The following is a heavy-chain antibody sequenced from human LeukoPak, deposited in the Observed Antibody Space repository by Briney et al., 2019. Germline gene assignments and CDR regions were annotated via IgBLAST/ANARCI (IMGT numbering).Heavy chain of an antibody. D-gene: IGHD3-3*01. Sequence: GGPLRLSCAASGFTFSSYEMNWVRQAPGKGLEWVSYISSSVSTIYYADSVKGRFTISRDNAKNSLYLQMNSLRAEDTAVYYCAKESPSAGLEYWGQGTLVTVSS. CDR1: GFTFSSYE. CDR3: AKESPSAGLEY. V-gene: IGHV3-48*03. J-gene: IGHJ4*02. CDR2: ISSSVSTI.